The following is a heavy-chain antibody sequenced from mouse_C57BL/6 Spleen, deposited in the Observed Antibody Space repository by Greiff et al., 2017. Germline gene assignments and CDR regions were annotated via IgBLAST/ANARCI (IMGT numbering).Heavy chain of an antibody. V-gene: IGHV1-82*01. CDR2: IYPGDGDT. Sequence: VKLMESGPELVKPGASVKISCKASGYAFSSSWMNWVKQRPGKGLEWIGRIYPGDGDTNYNGKFKGKATLTADKSSSTAYMQLSSLTSEDAAVYFCARSAYDYDGAYWGQGTLVTVSA. CDR3: ARSAYDYDGAY. J-gene: IGHJ3*01. CDR1: GYAFSSSW. D-gene: IGHD2-4*01.